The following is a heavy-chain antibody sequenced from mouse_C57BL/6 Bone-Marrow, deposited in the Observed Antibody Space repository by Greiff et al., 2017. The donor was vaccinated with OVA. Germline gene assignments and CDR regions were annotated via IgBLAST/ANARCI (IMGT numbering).Heavy chain of an antibody. CDR1: GYTFTGYW. CDR2: ILPGSGST. D-gene: IGHD1-1*01. CDR3: ARRYYGSSYGYFDV. V-gene: IGHV1-9*01. Sequence: VQLQESGAELMKPGASVKLSCKATGYTFTGYWIEWVKQRPGHGLEWIGEILPGSGSTNYNAKFKGKATFTADTSSNTAYMQLNSLTTEDSAIYYCARRYYGSSYGYFDVWGTWTTVTVSS. J-gene: IGHJ1*03.